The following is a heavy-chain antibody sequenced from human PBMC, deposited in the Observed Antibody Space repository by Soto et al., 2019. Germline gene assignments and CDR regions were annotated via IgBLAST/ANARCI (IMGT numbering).Heavy chain of an antibody. V-gene: IGHV4-31*03. D-gene: IGHD2-15*01. Sequence: SETLSLTCTVSGGSISSGGYYWSWIRQHPGKGLEWIGYIYYSGSTYYNPSLKSRVTISVDTSKNQFSLKLSSVTAADTAVYYCARVGVGGYCSGGSCYPGSYNWFDPWGQGTLVTVSS. CDR1: GGSISSGGYY. CDR2: IYYSGST. CDR3: ARVGVGGYCSGGSCYPGSYNWFDP. J-gene: IGHJ5*02.